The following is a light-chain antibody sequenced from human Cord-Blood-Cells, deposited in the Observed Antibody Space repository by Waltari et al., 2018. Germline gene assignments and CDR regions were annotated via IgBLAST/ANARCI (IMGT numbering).Light chain of an antibody. CDR2: AAS. J-gene: IGKJ3*01. CDR1: QGISSY. V-gene: IGKV1-9*01. CDR3: QQLNSYLFT. Sequence: DIQLTQSPPFPSASVGDRVTITCRASQGISSYLAWYQQKPGKAPKLLIYAASTLQSGVPSRFSGSGSGTEFTLTISSLQPEDFATYYCQQLNSYLFTFGPGTKVDIK.